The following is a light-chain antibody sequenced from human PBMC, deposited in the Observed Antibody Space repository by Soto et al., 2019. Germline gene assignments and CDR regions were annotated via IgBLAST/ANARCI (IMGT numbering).Light chain of an antibody. Sequence: ETVLTQSPATLSVSPGERATLSCRASQSVSSNLAWYQQKPGQAPRLFLYSASTRATGIPARFSGSGSGTEFTLTITSLQSEDFAVYYCQQYNNWPRTFGQGTKVDI. J-gene: IGKJ1*01. CDR1: QSVSSN. V-gene: IGKV3-15*01. CDR3: QQYNNWPRT. CDR2: SAS.